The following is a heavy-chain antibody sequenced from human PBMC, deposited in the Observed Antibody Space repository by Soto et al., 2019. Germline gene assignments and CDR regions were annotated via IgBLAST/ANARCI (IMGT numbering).Heavy chain of an antibody. J-gene: IGHJ4*02. CDR2: INPTGCFT. CDR3: ASGRSHWDFKLDF. CDR1: GYIFNNFY. V-gene: IGHV1-46*02. D-gene: IGHD3-3*01. Sequence: GASVPVSCTASGYIFNNFYMRWVRHAHGQGLEWMGIINPTGCFTTYAQNLQDRVNMTRDTSTGTVYMDLSSLRSEDTAVYYCASGRSHWDFKLDFRGQGAPVTVSS.